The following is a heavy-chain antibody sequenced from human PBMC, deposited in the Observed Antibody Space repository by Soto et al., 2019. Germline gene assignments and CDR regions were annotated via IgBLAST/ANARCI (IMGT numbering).Heavy chain of an antibody. Sequence: SETLSLTCTASGGSIGGSNYFWGWIRQSPGTGLEWLGTIYSSGSTYYNPSLKSRITMSLDTSKNQFSLNLGSVTAADTAVYYCTRRRFGVWGVNTIGVWGQVNTV. J-gene: IGHJ6*02. CDR2: IYSSGST. V-gene: IGHV4-39*01. CDR1: GGSIGGSNYF. D-gene: IGHD3-10*01. CDR3: TRRRFGVWGVNTIGV.